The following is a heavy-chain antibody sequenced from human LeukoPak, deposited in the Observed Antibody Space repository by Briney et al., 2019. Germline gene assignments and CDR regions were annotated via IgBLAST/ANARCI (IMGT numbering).Heavy chain of an antibody. V-gene: IGHV1-8*01. Sequence: ASVKVSCKASGYTFASYDINWVRQATGQGLEWMGWMNPNSGNTGYAQKFQGRVTMTRNTSISTAYMELSSLRSEDTAVYYCARGRVRGVISWFDPWGQGTLVTVSS. J-gene: IGHJ5*02. CDR1: GYTFASYD. CDR2: MNPNSGNT. CDR3: ARGRVRGVISWFDP. D-gene: IGHD3-10*01.